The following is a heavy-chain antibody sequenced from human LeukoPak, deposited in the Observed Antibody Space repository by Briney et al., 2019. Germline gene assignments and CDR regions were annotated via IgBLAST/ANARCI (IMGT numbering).Heavy chain of an antibody. D-gene: IGHD6-13*01. CDR1: GFTFSSYG. CDR2: ISYDGSNK. V-gene: IGHV3-30*18. J-gene: IGHJ4*02. CDR3: AKDRALAAAGMDY. Sequence: PGGSLRLSCAASGFTFSSYGMHWVRQAPGKGLEWVAVISYDGSNKYYADSVKGRFTISRDNSKNTLYLQMNSLRAEDTAVYYCAKDRALAAAGMDYWGQGTLVTVSS.